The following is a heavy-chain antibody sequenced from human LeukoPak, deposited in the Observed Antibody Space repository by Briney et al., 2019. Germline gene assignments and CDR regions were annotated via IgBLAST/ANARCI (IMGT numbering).Heavy chain of an antibody. J-gene: IGHJ3*02. CDR1: GFTVSSNY. V-gene: IGHV3-53*01. Sequence: LSGGSLRLSCAASGFTVSSNYMSWVRKAPGKGLEWVSVIYSGGSTYYADSVKGRFTISRDNSKNTLYLQMNSLRAEDTAVYYCARVPAGAEREDIWGQGTMVTVSS. CDR2: IYSGGST. CDR3: ARVPAGAEREDI.